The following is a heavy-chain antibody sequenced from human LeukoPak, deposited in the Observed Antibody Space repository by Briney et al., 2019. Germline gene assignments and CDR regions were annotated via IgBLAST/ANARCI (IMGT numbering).Heavy chain of an antibody. CDR2: IKPDGSEE. Sequence: GGSLRLSCAASGFTSSSHWMGWVRQAPGKGLERVANIKPDGSEENYVDSVKGRFTISRDNVKNSLYLQMSSLRAEDTALYYCARDLGNWNNREWYFDLWGRGTLGTVSS. CDR3: ARDLGNWNNREWYFDL. D-gene: IGHD1/OR15-1a*01. V-gene: IGHV3-7*01. J-gene: IGHJ2*01. CDR1: GFTSSSHW.